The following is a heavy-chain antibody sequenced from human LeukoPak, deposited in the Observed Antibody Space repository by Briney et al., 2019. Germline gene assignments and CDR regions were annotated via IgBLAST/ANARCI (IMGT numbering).Heavy chain of an antibody. J-gene: IGHJ3*02. CDR1: GFTFSSYG. D-gene: IGHD5-18*01. Sequence: GGSLRLSCAASGFTFSSYGMHWVRQAPGKGLEWVAFIQYDGSNKYYADSVKGRFTISRDNSKNTLYLQMNSLRAEDTAVYYCAKDRGYSYGPDAFDIWGQGTMVTVSS. CDR2: IQYDGSNK. CDR3: AKDRGYSYGPDAFDI. V-gene: IGHV3-30*02.